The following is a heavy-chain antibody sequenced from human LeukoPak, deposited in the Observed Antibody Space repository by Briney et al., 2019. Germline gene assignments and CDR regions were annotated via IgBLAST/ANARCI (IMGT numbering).Heavy chain of an antibody. V-gene: IGHV3-21*01. CDR2: ISSSTSYI. CDR1: GFTFSSYS. J-gene: IGHJ3*02. CDR3: ARDQSGRWLQLTDDAFDI. Sequence: GGSLRLSCAASGFTFSSYSMNWVRQAPGEGLEWVSSISSSTSYIYYADSVKGRFTISRDNARNSLYLQMNSLRAEDTAVYYCARDQSGRWLQLTDDAFDIWGQGTMVTVSS. D-gene: IGHD5-24*01.